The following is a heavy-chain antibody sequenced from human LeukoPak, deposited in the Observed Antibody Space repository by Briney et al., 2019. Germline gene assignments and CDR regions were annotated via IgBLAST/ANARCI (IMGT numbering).Heavy chain of an antibody. Sequence: GGSLRLSCAASGFTFSDSGMHWVRQASGKGLEWVGRIRSKANSYATAYAASVKGRFTISRDDSRNTACLQMNSLRAEDTAVYYCAELGITMIGGVWGKGTTVTISS. CDR1: GFTFSDSG. J-gene: IGHJ6*04. D-gene: IGHD3-10*02. CDR2: IRSKANSYAT. CDR3: AELGITMIGGV. V-gene: IGHV3-73*01.